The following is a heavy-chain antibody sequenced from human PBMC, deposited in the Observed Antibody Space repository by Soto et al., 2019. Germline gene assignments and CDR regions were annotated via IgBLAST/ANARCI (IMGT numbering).Heavy chain of an antibody. CDR3: AKNLQGAQGYFDY. CDR2: ISGSGGST. CDR1: GFTFSSYA. D-gene: IGHD1-26*01. V-gene: IGHV3-23*01. J-gene: IGHJ4*02. Sequence: PGGSLRLSCAASGFTFSSYAMSWVRQALGKGLEWVSAISGSGGSTYYADSVKGRFTISRDNSKNTLYLQMNSLRAEDTAVYYCAKNLQGAQGYFDYWGQGTLVTVSS.